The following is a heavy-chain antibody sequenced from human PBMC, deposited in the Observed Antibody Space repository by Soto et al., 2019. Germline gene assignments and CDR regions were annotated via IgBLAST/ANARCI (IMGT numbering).Heavy chain of an antibody. V-gene: IGHV3-23*01. Sequence: PGGSLRLSCAASGFTFSSYAMSWVRQAPGKGLEWVSAISGSGGSTYYADSVKGRFTISRDNSKNTLYLQMNSLRAEDTAVYYCAKDGVAGTYYYYGMDVWGQGTTLTV. CDR2: ISGSGGST. CDR3: AKDGVAGTYYYYGMDV. CDR1: GFTFSSYA. J-gene: IGHJ6*02. D-gene: IGHD6-19*01.